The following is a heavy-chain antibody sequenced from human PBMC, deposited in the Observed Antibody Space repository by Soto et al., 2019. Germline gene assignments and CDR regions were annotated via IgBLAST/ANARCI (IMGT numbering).Heavy chain of an antibody. J-gene: IGHJ4*02. D-gene: IGHD1-26*01. V-gene: IGHV3-9*01. Sequence: SLRLSCAASGFTFDDYAMHWVRQAPGKGLEWVSGISWNSGSIGYADSVKGRFIISRDNAKNSLYLQMNSLRAEDTALYYCAKDSDIVGATIDYWGQGTLVTVSS. CDR2: ISWNSGSI. CDR3: AKDSDIVGATIDY. CDR1: GFTFDDYA.